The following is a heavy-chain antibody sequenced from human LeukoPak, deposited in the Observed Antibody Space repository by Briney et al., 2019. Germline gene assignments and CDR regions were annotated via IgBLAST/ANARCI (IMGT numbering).Heavy chain of an antibody. V-gene: IGHV4-34*01. CDR3: ARGGGRYYDFWSGYSDY. CDR1: GYSISSGYY. J-gene: IGHJ4*02. D-gene: IGHD3-3*01. CDR2: INHSGST. Sequence: SETLSLTCAVSGYSISSGYYWSWIRQPPGKGLEWIGEINHSGSTNYNPSLKSRVTISVDTSKNRFSLKLSSVTAADTAVYYCARGGGRYYDFWSGYSDYWGQGTLVTVSS.